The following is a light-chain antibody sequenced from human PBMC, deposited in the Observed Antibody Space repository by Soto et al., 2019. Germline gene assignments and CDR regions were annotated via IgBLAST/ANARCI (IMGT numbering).Light chain of an antibody. V-gene: IGKV3-20*01. J-gene: IGKJ1*01. Sequence: EIVLTQSPGTLSLSPGERATLSCRASQSVSSSYLAWFQQKPGQAPRLLIYGASSRATGIPDRFSGSGSGADFTLTISRLEPKDFAVYYWQQYESSPVTFGEGTKVEIK. CDR1: QSVSSSY. CDR2: GAS. CDR3: QQYESSPVT.